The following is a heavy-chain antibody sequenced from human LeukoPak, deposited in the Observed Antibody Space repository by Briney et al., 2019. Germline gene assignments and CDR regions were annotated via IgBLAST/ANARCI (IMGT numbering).Heavy chain of an antibody. V-gene: IGHV3-23*01. CDR3: AKNSRIYYVFDY. CDR2: IGVSGGST. Sequence: GGSLRLSCLVSGFTFSSYGMTWVRQAPGKGLEWVSGIGVSGGSTYYSDFVKGRFTISRDNSKNTLYLQMSSLRAEDTAIYYCAKNSRIYYVFDYWGQGTLVTVSS. J-gene: IGHJ4*02. CDR1: GFTFSSYG. D-gene: IGHD3-10*02.